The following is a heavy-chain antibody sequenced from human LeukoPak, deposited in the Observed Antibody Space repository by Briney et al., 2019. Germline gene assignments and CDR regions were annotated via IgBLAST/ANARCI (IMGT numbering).Heavy chain of an antibody. CDR2: IYYSGNT. CDR1: GGSISDYY. Sequence: SETLSHTCTVSGGSISDYYWSWIRQPPGKRLEWIAYIYYSGNTKVNPSLKSRVTVSVDTSKNQFSLKLTSVTAADTAVYYCARDKWSGGGLSQFDPWGHGSPGPVSS. V-gene: IGHV4-59*01. CDR3: ARDKWSGGGLSQFDP. D-gene: IGHD2-15*01. J-gene: IGHJ5*02.